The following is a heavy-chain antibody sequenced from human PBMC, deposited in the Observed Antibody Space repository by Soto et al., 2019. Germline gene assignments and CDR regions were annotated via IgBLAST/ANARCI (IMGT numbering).Heavy chain of an antibody. CDR3: AREGYDSSGYYEVADY. J-gene: IGHJ4*02. CDR2: ISSSSSTI. Sequence: GGSLRLSCASSGFTFSSYSMNLVRQAPGKGLEWVSYISSSSSTIYYADSVKGRFTISRDNAKNSLYLQMNSLRDEDTAVYYCAREGYDSSGYYEVADYWGQGTLVTVSS. CDR1: GFTFSSYS. D-gene: IGHD3-22*01. V-gene: IGHV3-48*02.